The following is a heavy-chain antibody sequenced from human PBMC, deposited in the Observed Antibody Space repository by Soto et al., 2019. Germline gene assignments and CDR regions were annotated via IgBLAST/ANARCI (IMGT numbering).Heavy chain of an antibody. Sequence: QVQLVESGGGVVQPGRSLRLSCAASGFTFSSYAMHWVRQAPGKGLEWVAVISYDGSNKYYADSVKGRFTISRDNSKNTLYLQMNSMRADDTAVYYCATSGSSSSYYFDYWGQGTLVTVSS. CDR3: ATSGSSSSYYFDY. CDR2: ISYDGSNK. D-gene: IGHD6-6*01. J-gene: IGHJ4*02. CDR1: GFTFSSYA. V-gene: IGHV3-30-3*01.